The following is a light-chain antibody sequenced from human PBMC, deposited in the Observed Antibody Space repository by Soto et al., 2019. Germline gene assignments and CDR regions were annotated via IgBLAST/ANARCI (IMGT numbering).Light chain of an antibody. J-gene: IGLJ1*01. CDR2: EVS. CDR3: SSYAGSTAYV. V-gene: IGLV2-8*01. CDR1: SSDVGYYNY. Sequence: QSVLTQPPSASGSPGQSVTISCTGTSSDVGYYNYVSWYQQHPGKAPKLMIYEVSKRPSGVPDRFSGSKSGNTASLTVSGLQAEDEADYYCSSYAGSTAYVFGTGTKVTVL.